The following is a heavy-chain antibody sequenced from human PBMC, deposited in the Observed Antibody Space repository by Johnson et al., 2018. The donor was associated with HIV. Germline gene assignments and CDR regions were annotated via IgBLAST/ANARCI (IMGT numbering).Heavy chain of an antibody. CDR1: GFTFSSYA. J-gene: IGHJ3*02. Sequence: QVQLVESGGGVVRPGGSLRLSCAASGFTFSSYAMHWVRQAPGKGLEWVAVISYDGSNKYYADSVKGRFTISSDNSKNTLYLQMNSLGAEDTAVYYCARAGGLMAVAGYDAFDIWGQGTMVTVSS. CDR3: ARAGGLMAVAGYDAFDI. D-gene: IGHD6-19*01. CDR2: ISYDGSNK. V-gene: IGHV3-30*14.